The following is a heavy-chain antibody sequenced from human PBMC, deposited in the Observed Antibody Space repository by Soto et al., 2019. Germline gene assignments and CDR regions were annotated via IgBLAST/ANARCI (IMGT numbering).Heavy chain of an antibody. CDR3: AKAGITMVRGMGPFDY. D-gene: IGHD3-10*01. V-gene: IGHV3-23*01. Sequence: GGPLRSPWAALGSTFSSNALSWAGQAPGKGWEWVPVISGSGGSTYYADSVKGRFTISRDNSKNTLYLQMNSLRAEDTAVYYCAKAGITMVRGMGPFDYWGQGTLVTVSS. CDR1: GSTFSSNA. CDR2: ISGSGGST. J-gene: IGHJ4*02.